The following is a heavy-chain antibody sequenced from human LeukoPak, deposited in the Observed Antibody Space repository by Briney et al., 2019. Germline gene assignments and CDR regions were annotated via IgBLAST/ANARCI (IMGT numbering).Heavy chain of an antibody. D-gene: IGHD3-10*01. Sequence: ASVKVSCKVSGYTLTELSMHWVRQAPGKGLEWMGGFDPEDGETIYAQKFQGRVTMTEDTSTDTAYMELSSLRSEDTAVYYCATDLIMVRGPGTYYYYYGMDVWGQGTTVTVSS. CDR3: ATDLIMVRGPGTYYYYYGMDV. CDR1: GYTLTELS. CDR2: FDPEDGET. V-gene: IGHV1-24*01. J-gene: IGHJ6*02.